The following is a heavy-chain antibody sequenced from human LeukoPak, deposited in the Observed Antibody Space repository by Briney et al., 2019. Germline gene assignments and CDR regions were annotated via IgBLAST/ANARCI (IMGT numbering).Heavy chain of an antibody. Sequence: SETLSLTCTVSGGSISNYYWSWIRQAPGKGLEWIGYMYYSGATNYNPSLKSRVTTSVDTAKNQFSLRLRSVTAADTAVYYCARASSSAWYADYWGQGTLVIVSS. V-gene: IGHV4-59*01. CDR1: GGSISNYY. CDR2: MYYSGAT. D-gene: IGHD6-19*01. CDR3: ARASSSAWYADY. J-gene: IGHJ4*02.